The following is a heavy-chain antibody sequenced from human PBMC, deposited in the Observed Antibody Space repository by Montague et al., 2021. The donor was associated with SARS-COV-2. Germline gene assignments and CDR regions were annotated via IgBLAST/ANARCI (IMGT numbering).Heavy chain of an antibody. CDR1: GFTFSNYP. J-gene: IGHJ4*02. V-gene: IGHV3-30*04. CDR3: ARDWIRGIPDYFDY. D-gene: IGHD2-2*03. Sequence: SLRLSCAASGFTFSNYPMHWVRQAPGRGLEWVAVISYDAGNTFHADSVKGRLTISRDNSRDTLYLQMHSLRPEDTAVYYCARDWIRGIPDYFDYWGQGTLVTVSS. CDR2: ISYDAGNT.